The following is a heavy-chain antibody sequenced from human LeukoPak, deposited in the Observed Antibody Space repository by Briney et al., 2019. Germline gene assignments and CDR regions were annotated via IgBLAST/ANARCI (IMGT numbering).Heavy chain of an antibody. Sequence: KPSEPLSLPCTVSGVPMSRYYGSCMRLPPGEGVECIGYLSKSGNTNYSLPLKSRVTIIGDTSNNQFFLKLSSVNAADTAVYYCARSNYYESSDHRLFDYWGQGTLVTVSS. D-gene: IGHD3-22*01. V-gene: IGHV4-59*01. CDR1: GVPMSRYY. CDR2: LSKSGNT. CDR3: ARSNYYESSDHRLFDY. J-gene: IGHJ4*02.